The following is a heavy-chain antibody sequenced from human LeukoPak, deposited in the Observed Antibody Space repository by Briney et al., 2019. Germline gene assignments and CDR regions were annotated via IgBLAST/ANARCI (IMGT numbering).Heavy chain of an antibody. V-gene: IGHV3-74*01. Sequence: PGGSLRLSCAASGFTFSSYWMHWVRQAPGKGLVWVSRINSDGSSTSYADSVKGRFTISRDNAKNTLYLQMNSLRGEDTAVYYCARVRRWVLLMDVWGKGTTVTVSS. J-gene: IGHJ6*03. D-gene: IGHD4-23*01. CDR1: GFTFSSYW. CDR2: INSDGSST. CDR3: ARVRRWVLLMDV.